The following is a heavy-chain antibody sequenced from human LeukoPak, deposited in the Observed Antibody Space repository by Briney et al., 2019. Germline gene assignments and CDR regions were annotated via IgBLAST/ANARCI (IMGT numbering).Heavy chain of an antibody. V-gene: IGHV1-24*01. Sequence: ASVNVSCKVSGYTLTELSMHWVRQAPGKGLEWMGGFDPEDGETIYAQKFQGRVTMTEDTSTDTAYMELSSLRSEDTAVYYCATDMLGQQLVRYYGMDVWGQGTTVTVSS. D-gene: IGHD6-13*01. J-gene: IGHJ6*02. CDR3: ATDMLGQQLVRYYGMDV. CDR2: FDPEDGET. CDR1: GYTLTELS.